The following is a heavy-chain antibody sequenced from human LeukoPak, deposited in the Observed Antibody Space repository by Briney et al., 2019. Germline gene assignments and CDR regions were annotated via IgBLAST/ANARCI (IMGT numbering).Heavy chain of an antibody. Sequence: GASVKVSCKASGGTFSSYAISWVRQAPGQGLEWMGGVIPIFGTANYAQKFQGRVTMTRDTSTSTVYMELSSLRSEDTAVYYCARDLMDTAMVTEGYWGQGTLVTVSS. CDR1: GGTFSSYA. CDR3: ARDLMDTAMVTEGY. D-gene: IGHD5-18*01. V-gene: IGHV1-69*05. J-gene: IGHJ4*02. CDR2: VIPIFGTA.